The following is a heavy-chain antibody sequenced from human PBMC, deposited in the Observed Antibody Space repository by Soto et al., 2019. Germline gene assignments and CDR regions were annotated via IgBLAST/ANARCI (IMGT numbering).Heavy chain of an antibody. Sequence: ASVKVSCKASGYIFTNYYMHWVRQAPGQGLEWMGIINPSGGSTSHAQRFQGRVTMTRDTSTSTVYMELSSLRSEDTAVYYCARAATVTPQYFDLWGRGTLVTVSS. V-gene: IGHV1-46*03. D-gene: IGHD4-17*01. CDR3: ARAATVTPQYFDL. CDR1: GYIFTNYY. CDR2: INPSGGST. J-gene: IGHJ2*01.